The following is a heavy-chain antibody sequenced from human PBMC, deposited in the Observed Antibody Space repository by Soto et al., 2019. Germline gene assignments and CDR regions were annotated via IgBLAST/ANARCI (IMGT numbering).Heavy chain of an antibody. CDR2: ISYDGSNK. CDR3: ASCHDSGGDTYYYGMDV. D-gene: IGHD1-26*01. Sequence: GGSLRLSCAASGFTFSSYAMHWVRQAPGKGLEWVAVISYDGSNKYYADSVKGRFTISRDNSKNTLYLQMNSLRAEDTAVYYCASCHDSGGDTYYYGMDVWGQGTTVTVSS. J-gene: IGHJ6*02. V-gene: IGHV3-30-3*01. CDR1: GFTFSSYA.